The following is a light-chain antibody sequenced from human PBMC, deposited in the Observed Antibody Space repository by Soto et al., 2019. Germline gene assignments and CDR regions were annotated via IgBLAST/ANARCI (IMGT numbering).Light chain of an antibody. V-gene: IGLV2-14*01. CDR1: SSDVGGYNY. Sequence: QSALTQPASVSGSPGQSITIFCTGTSSDVGGYNYVSWYKQHPGKAPKLIIYEVTNRPSGVSSRFSGSKSGNTASLSISGLQAEDEADYYCCSYTTSTTSYVFGTGTKVTVL. CDR2: EVT. CDR3: CSYTTSTTSYV. J-gene: IGLJ1*01.